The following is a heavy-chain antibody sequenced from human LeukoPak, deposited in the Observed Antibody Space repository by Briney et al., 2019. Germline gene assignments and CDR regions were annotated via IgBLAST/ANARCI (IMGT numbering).Heavy chain of an antibody. Sequence: GGSLRLSCAASEFTFCSYAMSWVREAPGKGVKWVSTINDNGDGTYYADSVKGRFTIARDNSYNTVSLQMNSLRDEDTGVYYCAKGLRTGVGPYMGYHYYMDVWGKGATVTVSS. CDR2: INDNGDGT. J-gene: IGHJ6*03. CDR3: AKGLRTGVGPYMGYHYYMDV. V-gene: IGHV3-23*01. CDR1: EFTFCSYA. D-gene: IGHD3-16*01.